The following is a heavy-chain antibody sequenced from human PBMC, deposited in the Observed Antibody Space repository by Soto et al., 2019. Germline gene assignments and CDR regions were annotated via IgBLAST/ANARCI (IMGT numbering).Heavy chain of an antibody. J-gene: IGHJ6*02. V-gene: IGHV1-2*04. CDR1: GYSFTDYH. D-gene: IGHD3-16*02. Sequence: QVQLVQSGAEVKKPGASVKVSCKASGYSFTDYHIHWVRQAPGQGLEWLGRINPKSGGTSTAQKFQGWVTMTTDTSISTTSMELTRLTSDDTAVYYCARGRIRRSSGGVIVQLGLDVWGQGTTVIVSS. CDR3: ARGRIRRSSGGVIVQLGLDV. CDR2: INPKSGGT.